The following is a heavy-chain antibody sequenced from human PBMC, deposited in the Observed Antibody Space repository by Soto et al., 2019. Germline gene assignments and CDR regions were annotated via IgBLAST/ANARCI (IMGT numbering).Heavy chain of an antibody. V-gene: IGHV3-7*01. D-gene: IGHD3-22*01. CDR1: GFTFSSYW. Sequence: PGGSLRLSCAASGFTFSSYWMSWVRQAPGKGLEWVASIKEDGAEKYYVDSVEGRFTISRDNAENSLYLHMNSLRAEDTAVYHCARGWGYFDNSGFPYFYGMDVWGQGTTVTVSS. J-gene: IGHJ6*02. CDR2: IKEDGAEK. CDR3: ARGWGYFDNSGFPYFYGMDV.